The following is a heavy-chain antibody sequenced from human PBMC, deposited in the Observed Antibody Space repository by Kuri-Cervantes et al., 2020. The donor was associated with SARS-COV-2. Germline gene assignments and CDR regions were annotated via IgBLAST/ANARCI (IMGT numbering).Heavy chain of an antibody. J-gene: IGHJ3*02. CDR1: GFTFSSYD. D-gene: IGHD5-18*01. V-gene: IGHV3-13*05. CDR2: IGTAGDP. CDR3: ARGSYGPGGRAFDI. Sequence: GESLKISCAASGFTFSSYDMHRVRQATGKGLEWVSAIGTAGDPYYPGSVKGRFTISRENAKNSLYLQMNSLRAGDTAVYYCARGSYGPGGRAFDIWGQGTMVTVSS.